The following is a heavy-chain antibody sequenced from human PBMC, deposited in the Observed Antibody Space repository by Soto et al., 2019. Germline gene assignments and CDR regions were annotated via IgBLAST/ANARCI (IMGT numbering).Heavy chain of an antibody. D-gene: IGHD5-12*01. Sequence: QVQLQESGPGLVKPSQTLSLSCTVSVGSLSSGGYYWSWIRQHPGKGLEWIGFIYYSGSTYYNPSRKSRVTIPDDTSETHFSLKLSPGTAPDTAVYYCASYTQRGYSGYFDSWGQETLVTV. CDR1: VGSLSSGGYY. CDR2: IYYSGST. J-gene: IGHJ4*02. CDR3: ASYTQRGYSGYFDS. V-gene: IGHV4-31*03.